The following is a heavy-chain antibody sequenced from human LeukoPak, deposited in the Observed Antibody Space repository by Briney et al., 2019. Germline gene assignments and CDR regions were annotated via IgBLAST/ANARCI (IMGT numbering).Heavy chain of an antibody. V-gene: IGHV3-23*01. J-gene: IGHJ4*02. CDR1: GFTFSSYA. D-gene: IGHD3-10*01. Sequence: GGSLRLSCAASGFTFSSYAMSWVRQASGKGLEWVSAISGSGGSTYYADSVKGRFTISRDNSKNTLYLQMNSLRAEDTAVYYCAKDPRYFTMVRGVIVWGQGTLVTVSS. CDR2: ISGSGGST. CDR3: AKDPRYFTMVRGVIV.